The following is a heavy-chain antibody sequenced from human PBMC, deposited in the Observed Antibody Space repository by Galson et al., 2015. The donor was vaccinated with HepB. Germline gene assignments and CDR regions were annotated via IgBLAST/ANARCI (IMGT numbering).Heavy chain of an antibody. Sequence: SVKVSCKASGYTFTSYYMHWVRQAPGQGLEWMGIINPSGGSTSYAQKFQGRVTMTRDTSTSTVYMELSSLRSEDTAVYYCASSSSGWYAYYYYYMDVWGKGTTVTVSS. D-gene: IGHD6-19*01. CDR1: GYTFTSYY. CDR3: ASSSSGWYAYYYYYMDV. V-gene: IGHV1-46*01. J-gene: IGHJ6*03. CDR2: INPSGGST.